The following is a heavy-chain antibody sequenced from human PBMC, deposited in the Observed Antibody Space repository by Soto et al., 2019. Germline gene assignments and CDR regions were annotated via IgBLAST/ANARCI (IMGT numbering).Heavy chain of an antibody. CDR1: GGTFSSYA. J-gene: IGHJ6*02. D-gene: IGHD7-27*01. V-gene: IGHV1-69*13. CDR3: ARVGTTGDRGYYYGMDV. CDR2: IIPIFGTA. Sequence: GASVKVSCKASGGTFSSYAISWVRQAPGQGLEWMGGIIPIFGTANYAQKFQGRVTITADESTSTAYTELSSLRSEDTAVYYCARVGTTGDRGYYYGMDVWGQGTTVTVSS.